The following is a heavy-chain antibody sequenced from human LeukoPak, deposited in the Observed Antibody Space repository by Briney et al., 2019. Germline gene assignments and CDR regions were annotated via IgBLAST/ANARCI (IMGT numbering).Heavy chain of an antibody. CDR1: GYTFTGYY. V-gene: IGHV1-2*02. CDR2: INPNSGGT. D-gene: IGHD4-11*01. CDR3: ARRGLGTVSYYFDY. J-gene: IGHJ4*02. Sequence: GASAKVSCKASGYTFTGYYMHWVRQAPGQGLEWMGWINPNSGGTNYAQKFQGRVTMTRDTSISTAYMELSRLRSDDTAVYYCARRGLGTVSYYFDYWGQGTLVTVSS.